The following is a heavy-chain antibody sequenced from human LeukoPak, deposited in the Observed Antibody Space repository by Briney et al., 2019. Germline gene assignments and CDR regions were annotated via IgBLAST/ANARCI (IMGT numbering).Heavy chain of an antibody. Sequence: GRSLRLSCAASGFTFSSYGMHWVRQAPGKGLEWVAVISYDGSNKYYADSVKGRFTISRDNYKNTLYLQMNSLRAEDTAVYYCAKDGPYSTRRGMDVWGQGTTVTVSS. V-gene: IGHV3-30*18. CDR1: GFTFSSYG. J-gene: IGHJ6*02. D-gene: IGHD6-13*01. CDR2: ISYDGSNK. CDR3: AKDGPYSTRRGMDV.